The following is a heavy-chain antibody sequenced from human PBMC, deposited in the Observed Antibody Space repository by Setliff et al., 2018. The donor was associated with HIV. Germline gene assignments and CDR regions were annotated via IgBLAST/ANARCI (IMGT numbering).Heavy chain of an antibody. Sequence: GGSLRLSCSPSGCTFVDYAVTWVRQAPGKGLEWIGFVRYETYGGTSHYAASVQGRFTISRDNAKNSLYLQMNSLRAEDTAVYYCAKSRDYQLLHYYGVDVWGQGTTVTVSS. D-gene: IGHD2-2*01. J-gene: IGHJ6*02. V-gene: IGHV3-49*04. CDR3: AKSRDYQLLHYYGVDV. CDR2: YETYGGTS. CDR1: GCTFVDYA.